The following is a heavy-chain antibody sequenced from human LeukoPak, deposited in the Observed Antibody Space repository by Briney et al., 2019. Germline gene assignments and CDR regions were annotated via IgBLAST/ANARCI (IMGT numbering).Heavy chain of an antibody. J-gene: IGHJ3*02. Sequence: GGSLRLSCAASGFTFSSYSMNWVRQAPGKGLEWVSYISSSSSTIYYADSVKGRFTISRDNAKNSLYLQMNSLRAEDTAVYYCASSRNDKDAFDIWGQGTMVTVSS. D-gene: IGHD1-1*01. V-gene: IGHV3-48*01. CDR3: ASSRNDKDAFDI. CDR1: GFTFSSYS. CDR2: ISSSSSTI.